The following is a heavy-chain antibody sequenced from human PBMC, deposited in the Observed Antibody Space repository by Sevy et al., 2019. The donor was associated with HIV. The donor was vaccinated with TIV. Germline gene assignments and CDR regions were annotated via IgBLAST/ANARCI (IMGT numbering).Heavy chain of an antibody. D-gene: IGHD3-10*01. J-gene: IGHJ6*02. Sequence: ASVKVSCKASGYRFTDFGITWVRQAPGQGLEWMGWISASNGNTNYAQNLQGRVTMTTDTSTSTAYMELRSLRADDTGVYYCARGGGGYGSGSSYNNYYYYCMDVLGQGTTVTVSS. CDR1: GYRFTDFG. V-gene: IGHV1-18*01. CDR2: ISASNGNT. CDR3: ARGGGGYGSGSSYNNYYYYCMDV.